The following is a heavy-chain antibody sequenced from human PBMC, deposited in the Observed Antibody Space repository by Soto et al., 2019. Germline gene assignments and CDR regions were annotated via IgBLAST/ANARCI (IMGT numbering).Heavy chain of an antibody. CDR3: AAATTWNFHFPY. CDR1: GFTISTHG. Sequence: QAQLVESGGGVVQPGTSLRLSCAASGFTISTHGMHWVRQAPGKGLEWLANIWYDGSNKFYAESVKGRFSISKDNYKNTLYLQMSILRAEDTAVYYCAAATTWNFHFPYWGQGTQVTVSS. D-gene: IGHD1-7*01. J-gene: IGHJ4*02. V-gene: IGHV3-33*03. CDR2: IWYDGSNK.